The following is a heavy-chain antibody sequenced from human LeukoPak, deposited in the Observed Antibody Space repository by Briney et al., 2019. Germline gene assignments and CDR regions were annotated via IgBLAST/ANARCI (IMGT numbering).Heavy chain of an antibody. CDR2: INPNSGGT. V-gene: IGHV1-2*02. J-gene: IGHJ4*02. D-gene: IGHD5-18*01. Sequence: AASVKVSCKASGYTFTGYYMHWVRQAPGQGLEWMGWINPNSGGTNYAQKFQGRVTMTRDTSISTAYMELSRLRSDDTAVYYCAREMGGYSRNFDYWGQGTLVTVSS. CDR3: AREMGGYSRNFDY. CDR1: GYTFTGYY.